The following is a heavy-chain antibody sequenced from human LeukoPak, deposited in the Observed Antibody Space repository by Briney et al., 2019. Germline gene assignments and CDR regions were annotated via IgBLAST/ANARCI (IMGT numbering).Heavy chain of an antibody. J-gene: IGHJ3*02. CDR2: ISSSSGTI. D-gene: IGHD3-10*01. V-gene: IGHV3-48*02. Sequence: GGSLRLSCAASGFTFSSYSMNWVRQAPGKGLEWVSYISSSSGTIYYADSVKGRFTISRDNAKNSLYLQMNSLRDEDTAVYYCAVTSYYYGSGSGIWGQGTMVTVSS. CDR3: AVTSYYYGSGSGI. CDR1: GFTFSSYS.